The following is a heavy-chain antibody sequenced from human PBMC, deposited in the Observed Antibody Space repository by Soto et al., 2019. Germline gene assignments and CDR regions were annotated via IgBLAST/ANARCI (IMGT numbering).Heavy chain of an antibody. V-gene: IGHV3-30-3*01. CDR3: ARDQIAVADNWFDP. D-gene: IGHD6-19*01. CDR1: GFTFSSYA. CDR2: ISYDGSNK. Sequence: PGGSLRLSCAASGFTFSSYAMHWVRQAPGKGLEWVAVISYDGSNKYYADSVKGRFTISRDNSKNTLYLQMNSLRAEDTAVYYCARDQIAVADNWFDPWGQGTLVTVSS. J-gene: IGHJ5*02.